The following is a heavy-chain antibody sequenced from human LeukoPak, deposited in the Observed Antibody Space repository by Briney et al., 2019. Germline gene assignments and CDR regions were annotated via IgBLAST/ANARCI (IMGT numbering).Heavy chain of an antibody. Sequence: PGGSLRLSCAASGFTFSRYWMHWVSQAPGKGLVWVSRINSDGSSTSYADCVKGRFTISRDNAKNTLYLQMNSLRAEDTAVYYCARSGRAITMVRGVIITLHDHYYYYMDVWGKGTTVTVSS. CDR3: ARSGRAITMVRGVIITLHDHYYYYMDV. D-gene: IGHD3-10*01. V-gene: IGHV3-74*01. CDR1: GFTFSRYW. CDR2: INSDGSST. J-gene: IGHJ6*03.